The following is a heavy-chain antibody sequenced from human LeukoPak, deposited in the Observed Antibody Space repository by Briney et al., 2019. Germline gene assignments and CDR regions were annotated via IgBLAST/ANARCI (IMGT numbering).Heavy chain of an antibody. Sequence: SETLSLTCTVYGGSFSAYYWSWIRQPPGEGLEWIGEINHSGSTNYNPSLKSRVTISVDTSKNQFSLKLSSVTAADTAVYYCARRTIAAHEGGSFDYWGQGTLVTVSS. J-gene: IGHJ4*02. CDR3: ARRTIAAHEGGSFDY. V-gene: IGHV4-34*01. CDR2: INHSGST. CDR1: GGSFSAYY. D-gene: IGHD6-13*01.